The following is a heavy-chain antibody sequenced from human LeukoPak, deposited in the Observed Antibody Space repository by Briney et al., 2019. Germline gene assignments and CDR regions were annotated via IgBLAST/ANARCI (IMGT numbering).Heavy chain of an antibody. J-gene: IGHJ4*02. D-gene: IGHD6-6*01. CDR1: GGTFSSYA. Sequence: SVKVSCKASGGTFSSYAISWVRQAPGQGLEWMGGIIPIFGTANYAQKFQGRVTITADESTSTAYMELSSLRSEDTAVYYCARAITYSSSSGFFDYWGQGTLVTVSS. V-gene: IGHV1-69*01. CDR3: ARAITYSSSSGFFDY. CDR2: IIPIFGTA.